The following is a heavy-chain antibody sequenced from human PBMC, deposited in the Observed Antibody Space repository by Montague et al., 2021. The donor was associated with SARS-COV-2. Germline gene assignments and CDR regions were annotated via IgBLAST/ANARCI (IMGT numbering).Heavy chain of an antibody. CDR1: GGAINSGAFY. D-gene: IGHD2-21*01. Sequence: TLSLTCNVSGGAINSGAFYWSWIRQPAGKGLEWIGRIYVTGSTRYSPSLESRVTMSIDTPKGQSSLKLSSVTAADTGVYYCVGDAYNPLDGNWGQGTLVTVSS. CDR3: VGDAYNPLDGN. V-gene: IGHV4-61*02. J-gene: IGHJ4*02. CDR2: IYVTGST.